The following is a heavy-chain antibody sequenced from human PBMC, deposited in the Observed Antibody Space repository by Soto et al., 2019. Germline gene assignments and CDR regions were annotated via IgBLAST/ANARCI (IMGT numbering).Heavy chain of an antibody. CDR3: ARRGTTVSKNYYYYYMDV. Sequence: SETLSLTCTVSGGSISSYYWSWIRQPPGKGLEWIGYIYYSGSTNYNPSLKSRVTISVDTSKNQFSLKLSSVTAADTAVYYCARRGTTVSKNYYYYYMDVWGKGTTVTVSS. D-gene: IGHD4-17*01. J-gene: IGHJ6*03. V-gene: IGHV4-59*08. CDR1: GGSISSYY. CDR2: IYYSGST.